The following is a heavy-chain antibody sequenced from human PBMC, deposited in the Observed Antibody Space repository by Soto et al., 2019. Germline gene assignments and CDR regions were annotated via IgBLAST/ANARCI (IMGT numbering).Heavy chain of an antibody. CDR2: ISGSGGST. CDR3: AKEVSLGSTVDLGY. D-gene: IGHD7-27*01. V-gene: IGHV3-23*01. Sequence: GALRLSCAASGFTFSIFAMSWVRQSPGKGLEWVSTISGSGGSTYYADAVKGRFTISRDNSMGTLYLQMKSLRVEDTAIYYCAKEVSLGSTVDLGYWGQGALVTVSS. J-gene: IGHJ4*02. CDR1: GFTFSIFA.